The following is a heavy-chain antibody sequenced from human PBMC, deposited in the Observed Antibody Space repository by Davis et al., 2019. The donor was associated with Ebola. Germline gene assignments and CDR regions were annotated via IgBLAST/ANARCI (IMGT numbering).Heavy chain of an antibody. J-gene: IGHJ4*02. V-gene: IGHV4-59*11. CDR2: VYYSGYT. CDR1: GGSISNHY. CDR3: ARGNDDYLSLDY. Sequence: SETLSLTCTVSGGSISNHYWSWIRQPPGKAPEWIGYVYYSGYTDYNPSLRGRVTISVDTSKDQFSLRLHSVTAADTAVYYCARGNDDYLSLDYWGQGTLVTVPS. D-gene: IGHD4-17*01.